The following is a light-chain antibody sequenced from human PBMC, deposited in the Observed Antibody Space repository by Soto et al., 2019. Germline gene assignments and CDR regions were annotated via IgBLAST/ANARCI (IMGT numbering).Light chain of an antibody. CDR3: QHYNSFPYT. CDR2: KAS. V-gene: IGKV1-5*03. Sequence: DIPMTQSPSTLSASVGDRVTITCRASESISLWLAWFQQQPGKAPKLLIYKASTLASGVPSRFSGSGSGTDFTLTIRSLQPDDFAIYYCQHYNSFPYTFGQGTKVDI. CDR1: ESISLW. J-gene: IGKJ2*01.